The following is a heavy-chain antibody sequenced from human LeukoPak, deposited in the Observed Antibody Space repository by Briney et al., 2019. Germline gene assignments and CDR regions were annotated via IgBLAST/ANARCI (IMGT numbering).Heavy chain of an antibody. CDR3: ARWGITIFGVVTEGYFDY. D-gene: IGHD3-3*01. CDR1: GFTFSSYS. V-gene: IGHV3-21*01. J-gene: IGHJ4*02. CDR2: ISSSSSYI. Sequence: GGSLRLSCAASGFTFSSYSMNWVRQAPGKGLEWASSISSSSSYIYYADSVKGRFTISRDNSKNTLYLQMNSLRAEDTAAYYCARWGITIFGVVTEGYFDYWGQGTLVTVSS.